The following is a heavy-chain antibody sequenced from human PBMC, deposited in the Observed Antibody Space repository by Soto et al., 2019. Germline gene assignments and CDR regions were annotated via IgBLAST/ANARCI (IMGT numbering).Heavy chain of an antibody. Sequence: GGSLRLSCAASGFTFSGYWMTWVRQAPGKGLEWVANIKQDGTEKYYVDSVKGRFTISREDANNSLYLQMNYLRAEDTAVYYCARHRRGTYFDYWGQGTLVTVSS. D-gene: IGHD1-1*01. J-gene: IGHJ4*02. CDR1: GFTFSGYW. V-gene: IGHV3-7*01. CDR2: IKQDGTEK. CDR3: ARHRRGTYFDY.